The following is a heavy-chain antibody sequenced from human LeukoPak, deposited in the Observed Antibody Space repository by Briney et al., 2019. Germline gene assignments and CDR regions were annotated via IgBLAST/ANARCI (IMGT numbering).Heavy chain of an antibody. V-gene: IGHV3-30-3*01. Sequence: PGGSLRLSCAASGFTFSSYAMSWVRQAPGKGLEWVAVMSNDGNNQYHAESVKGRFSISRDNSRNTLSLQMNSLRVEDTAVYYCATPRYSSGYSGFDYWGQGTLVTVSS. CDR1: GFTFSSYA. J-gene: IGHJ4*02. D-gene: IGHD3-22*01. CDR3: ATPRYSSGYSGFDY. CDR2: MSNDGNNQ.